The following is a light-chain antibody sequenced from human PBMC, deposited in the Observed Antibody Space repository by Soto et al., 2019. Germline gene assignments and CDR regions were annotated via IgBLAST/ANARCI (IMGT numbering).Light chain of an antibody. J-gene: IGKJ5*01. CDR3: QQLNSYSIT. CDR1: QGISSY. CDR2: AAS. Sequence: IQLTQSPSSLSASVGDRVTIACRASQGISSYLAWYQQKPGKAPKLLIYAASTLQSGVPSRFSGSGSGTDFNLTISSLQPEDFASYYCQQLNSYSITFGQGTRLEIK. V-gene: IGKV1-9*01.